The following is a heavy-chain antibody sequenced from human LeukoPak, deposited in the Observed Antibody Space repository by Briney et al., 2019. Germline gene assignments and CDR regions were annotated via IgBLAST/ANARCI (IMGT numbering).Heavy chain of an antibody. D-gene: IGHD2-15*01. J-gene: IGHJ5*02. V-gene: IGHV4-4*02. CDR2: IYHSGST. Sequence: PSGALSLTCAVSGGSISSSNWWSWVRQPPGKGLEWIGEIYHSGSTNYNPSLKSRVTISVDKSKNQFSLKLSSVTAADTAVYYCAREAIVVVVAATNWFDPWGQGTLVTVSS. CDR3: AREAIVVVVAATNWFDP. CDR1: GGSISSSNW.